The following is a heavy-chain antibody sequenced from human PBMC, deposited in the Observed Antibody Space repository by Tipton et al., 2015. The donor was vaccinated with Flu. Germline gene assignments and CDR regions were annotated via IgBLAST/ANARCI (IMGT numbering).Heavy chain of an antibody. CDR1: GYTFTSYG. CDR3: ASHASTVFGVGLEYYLFGLDV. D-gene: IGHD3-3*01. J-gene: IGHJ6*02. CDR2: VSPFNDNT. Sequence: QVQLVQSGAEVKKPGASVMLSCKASGYTFTSYGISWLRQAPGQGLEWKGWVSPFNDNTDYAQRFQGRVTMTTDRTTTTVFMELRSLRSEDSAVYFCASHASTVFGVGLEYYLFGLDVWGQGTSVTVSS. V-gene: IGHV1-18*01.